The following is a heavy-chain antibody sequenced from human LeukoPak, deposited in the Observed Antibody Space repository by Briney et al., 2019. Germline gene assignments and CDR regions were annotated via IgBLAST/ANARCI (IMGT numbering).Heavy chain of an antibody. Sequence: GGSLRLSCAASGFIVSSNYMSWVRQAPGKRLEWVSVIYSGDSTYYADSVKGRFTISRDKSKNTLFLQMNSLRAEDTAVYYCARGVHDFWSGFYFDYWGQGTLVTVSS. J-gene: IGHJ4*02. CDR2: IYSGDST. CDR3: ARGVHDFWSGFYFDY. CDR1: GFIVSSNY. V-gene: IGHV3-66*02. D-gene: IGHD3-3*01.